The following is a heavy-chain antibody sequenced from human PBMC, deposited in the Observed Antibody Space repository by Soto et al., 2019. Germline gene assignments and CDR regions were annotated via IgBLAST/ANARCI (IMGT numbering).Heavy chain of an antibody. Sequence: SETLSLTCTVSGGSISSGDYYWSWIRQPPGKGLEWIGYIYYSGSTNYNPSLKSRVTISVDTSKNQFSLKLSSVTAADTAVYYCARYFNRAVAGTDYYYGMDVWGQGTTVTVSS. CDR3: ARYFNRAVAGTDYYYGMDV. D-gene: IGHD6-19*01. CDR1: GGSISSGDYY. V-gene: IGHV4-61*08. CDR2: IYYSGST. J-gene: IGHJ6*02.